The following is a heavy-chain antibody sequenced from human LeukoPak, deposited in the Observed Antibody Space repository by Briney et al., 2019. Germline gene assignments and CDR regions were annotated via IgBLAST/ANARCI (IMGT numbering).Heavy chain of an antibody. V-gene: IGHV1-69*10. CDR3: AGGGAATRFDI. D-gene: IGHD1-26*01. CDR1: GGTFXXYT. CDR2: IIPILDIP. J-gene: IGHJ3*02. Sequence: SVNVSCXASGGTFXXYTISWVRQAPGQGLEWMGGIIPILDIPNYAQKFQGRVTITADKSTSTVYMELSSLRSEDTAVYYCAGGGAATRFDIWGQGTMVTVSS.